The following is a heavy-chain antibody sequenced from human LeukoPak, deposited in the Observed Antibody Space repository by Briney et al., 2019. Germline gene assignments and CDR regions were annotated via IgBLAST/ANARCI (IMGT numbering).Heavy chain of an antibody. Sequence: ASVKVSCKASGYTFTGYYMHSVRQAPGQGLEWMGWINPNSGGTNYAQKFQGRVTMTRDTSISTAYMELSRLRSDDTAVYYCARGGTMVRGVIMKKGYYGMDVWGQGTTVTVSS. V-gene: IGHV1-2*02. CDR3: ARGGTMVRGVIMKKGYYGMDV. CDR1: GYTFTGYY. D-gene: IGHD3-10*01. CDR2: INPNSGGT. J-gene: IGHJ6*02.